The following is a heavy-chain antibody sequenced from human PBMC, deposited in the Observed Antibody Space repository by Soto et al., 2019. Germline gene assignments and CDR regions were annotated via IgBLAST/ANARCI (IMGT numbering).Heavy chain of an antibody. CDR3: ARDGPNYDILTGYSDSRNYYYYGMDV. J-gene: IGHJ6*02. CDR2: ISYDGSNK. CDR1: GFTFSSYA. Sequence: PGGSLRLSCAASGFTFSSYAMHWVRQAPGKGLEWVAVISYDGSNKYYADSVKGRFTISRDNSKNTLYLQMNSLRAEDTAVYYCARDGPNYDILTGYSDSRNYYYYGMDVWGQGTTVTVSS. V-gene: IGHV3-30-3*01. D-gene: IGHD3-9*01.